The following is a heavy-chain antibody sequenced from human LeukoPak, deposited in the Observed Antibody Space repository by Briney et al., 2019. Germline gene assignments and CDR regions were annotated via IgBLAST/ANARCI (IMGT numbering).Heavy chain of an antibody. CDR3: AKDSGSYLGGLGFDP. CDR2: IRYDGSNK. J-gene: IGHJ5*02. CDR1: GFTFSSYG. D-gene: IGHD1-26*01. Sequence: GGSLRLSCAASGFTFSSYGMHWVRQAPGKGLEWVAFIRYDGSNKYYADSVKGRFTISRDNSKNTLYLQMNSLRAEDTAVYYCAKDSGSYLGGLGFDPWGQGTLVTASS. V-gene: IGHV3-30*02.